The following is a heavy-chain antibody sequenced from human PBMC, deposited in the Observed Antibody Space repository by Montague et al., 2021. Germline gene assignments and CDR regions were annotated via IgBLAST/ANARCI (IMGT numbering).Heavy chain of an antibody. Sequence: SETLSLTCTVFGGSISEFYWSWIRQSPEKGLEWIGYIYDSGTTNYNPSLKSRVTISADTSMNQFSLNLRSVTAADTAVYFCARRLGIRAPFDYWGQGTLVTVSS. J-gene: IGHJ4*02. CDR1: GGSISEFY. D-gene: IGHD7-27*01. CDR3: ARRLGIRAPFDY. V-gene: IGHV4-59*08. CDR2: IYDSGTT.